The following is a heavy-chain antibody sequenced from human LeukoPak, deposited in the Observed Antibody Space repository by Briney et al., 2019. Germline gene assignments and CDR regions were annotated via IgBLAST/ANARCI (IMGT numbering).Heavy chain of an antibody. J-gene: IGHJ5*02. D-gene: IGHD2-21*01. CDR1: GGSISSYY. CDR2: ICTSGST. V-gene: IGHV4-4*07. Sequence: SETLSLTCTVSGGSISSYYWSWIRQPAGKGLEWIGRICTSGSTNYNPSLKSRVTMSVDTSKNQFSLKLSSVTAADTAVYYCARDRSIPADSHGFDPWGQGTLVTVSS. CDR3: ARDRSIPADSHGFDP.